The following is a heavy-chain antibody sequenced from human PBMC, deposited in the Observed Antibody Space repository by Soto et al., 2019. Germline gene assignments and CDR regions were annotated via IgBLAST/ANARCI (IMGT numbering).Heavy chain of an antibody. V-gene: IGHV3-21*01. Sequence: GGSLRLSGSASGFTFSSYSMNWVRQARGKGLEWVSSISSSSSYIYYADSVKGRFTISRDNAKNSLYLQMNSLRAEDTAVYYCARGPFAKLYYYYGMDVWGQGTTVTVSS. D-gene: IGHD3-3*01. CDR2: ISSSSSYI. CDR3: ARGPFAKLYYYYGMDV. J-gene: IGHJ6*02. CDR1: GFTFSSYS.